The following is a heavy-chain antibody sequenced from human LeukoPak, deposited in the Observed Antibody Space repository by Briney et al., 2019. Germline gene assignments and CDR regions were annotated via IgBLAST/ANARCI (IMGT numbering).Heavy chain of an antibody. CDR1: GGTFSCYA. J-gene: IGHJ4*02. CDR2: IIPIFGTA. D-gene: IGHD3-16*01. V-gene: IGHV1-69*05. Sequence: ASVKVFCKASGGTFSCYAISRVRQAPGQGLEWMGGIIPIFGTANYAQKFQGRVTITTDESTSTAYMELSSLRSEDTAVYYCARVAGGFDYWGQGTLVTVSS. CDR3: ARVAGGFDY.